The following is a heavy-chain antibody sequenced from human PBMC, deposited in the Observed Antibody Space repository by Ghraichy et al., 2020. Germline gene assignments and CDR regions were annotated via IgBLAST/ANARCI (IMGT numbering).Heavy chain of an antibody. J-gene: IGHJ6*02. CDR1: GDSVSSNSAA. V-gene: IGHV6-1*01. CDR2: TYYRSKWYN. D-gene: IGHD5-18*01. Sequence: SQTLSLTCAISGDSVSSNSAAWNWIRQSPSRGLEWLGRTYYRSKWYNDYAVSVKSRITINPDTSKNQFSLQLNSVTPEDTAVYYCARGGVGSYGYPVAHSNGMDVWGQGTTVTVSS. CDR3: ARGGVGSYGYPVAHSNGMDV.